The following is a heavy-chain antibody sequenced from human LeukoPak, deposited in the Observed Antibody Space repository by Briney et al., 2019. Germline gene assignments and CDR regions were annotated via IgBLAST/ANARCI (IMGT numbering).Heavy chain of an antibody. D-gene: IGHD1-26*01. CDR1: GFTFSSYA. CDR2: INSDGSST. CDR3: ARATSGSYYVY. V-gene: IGHV3-74*01. Sequence: GGSLRLSCAASGFTFSSYAMSWVRQAPGKGLVWVSRINSDGSSTSYADSVKGRFTISRDNAKNTLYLQMNSLRAEDTAVYYCARATSGSYYVYWGQGTLVTVSS. J-gene: IGHJ4*02.